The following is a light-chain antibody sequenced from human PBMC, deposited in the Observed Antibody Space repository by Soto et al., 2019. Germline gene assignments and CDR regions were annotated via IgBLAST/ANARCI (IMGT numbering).Light chain of an antibody. J-gene: IGKJ1*01. CDR2: AAS. CDR3: QKYNSAPRT. CDR1: QGISNY. V-gene: IGKV1-27*01. Sequence: DIRMTQSPSSLSASVGDRVTNSCRASQGISNYVAWYQQKPGKVHKLLIYAASTLQSGVPSRFSGSGSGTDFTLTISSLQPEDVATYYCQKYNSAPRTFGQGTKVEIK.